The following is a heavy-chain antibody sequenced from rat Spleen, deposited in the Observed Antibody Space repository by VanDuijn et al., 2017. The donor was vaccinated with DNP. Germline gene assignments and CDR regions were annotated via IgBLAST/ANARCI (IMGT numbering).Heavy chain of an antibody. D-gene: IGHD5-1*01. J-gene: IGHJ2*01. CDR3: ATRPSGSFDY. CDR2: ITYDGSRT. CDR1: GFTFSDYN. V-gene: IGHV5S10*01. Sequence: EVQLVESGGGLVQPGRSLKLSCAASGFTFSDYNMAWVRQAPKKGLEWVATITYDGSRTFYRDSVKGRFTISRDNAKSTLYLQIDSLRSEDTATYYCATRPSGSFDYWGQGVMVTVSS.